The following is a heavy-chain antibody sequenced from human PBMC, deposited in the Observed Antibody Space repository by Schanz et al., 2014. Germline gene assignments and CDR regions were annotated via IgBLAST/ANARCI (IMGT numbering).Heavy chain of an antibody. Sequence: EVQLLESGGGLVQPGGSLRLSCAASGFTFSDYYMSWVRQAPGKGLEWVSIIYTDGSTYYADSVRDRFTISRDNSKNMLYLQINNLRAEDTAVYYCARGTDTAMEHRPFDYWGQGTLVTVSS. J-gene: IGHJ4*02. D-gene: IGHD5-18*01. CDR3: ARGTDTAMEHRPFDY. V-gene: IGHV3-66*01. CDR1: GFTFSDYY. CDR2: IYTDGST.